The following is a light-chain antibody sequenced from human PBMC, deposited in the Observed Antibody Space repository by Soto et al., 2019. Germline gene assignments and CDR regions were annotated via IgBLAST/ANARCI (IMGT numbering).Light chain of an antibody. CDR1: SSDIGGYDF. J-gene: IGLJ2*01. CDR3: SSYAGSNNLG. Sequence: QSALTQPPSASGSPGQSVTISCTGSSSDIGGYDFVSWYQQHPGKAPKLMIYEVTKRPSGVPDRFSGPKSGNTASLTVSGLQAEDEGDYYCSSYAGSNNLGFGGGTKLTVL. CDR2: EVT. V-gene: IGLV2-8*01.